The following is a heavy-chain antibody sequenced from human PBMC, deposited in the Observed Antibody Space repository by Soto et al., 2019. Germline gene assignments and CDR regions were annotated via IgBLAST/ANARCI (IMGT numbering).Heavy chain of an antibody. CDR1: GFTFSTYA. V-gene: IGHV3-23*01. Sequence: EVQLLESGGGLVQPGGSLRLSCAASGFTFSTYAMSWVRQAPGKGLEWVSGMSGSGGSTYYADSVKGRFTISRDNSKNTRYLQMNSLLAEDTAVYYCMNLYSYGSGSYYKWGQGTLVTVSS. CDR3: MNLYSYGSGSYYK. J-gene: IGHJ4*02. D-gene: IGHD3-10*01. CDR2: MSGSGGST.